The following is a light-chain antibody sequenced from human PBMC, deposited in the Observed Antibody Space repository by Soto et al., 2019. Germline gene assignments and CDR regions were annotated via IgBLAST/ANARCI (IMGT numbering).Light chain of an antibody. V-gene: IGKV3-11*01. CDR1: QSIGSY. Sequence: EIVLTQSPATLSLSPGERATLSCRASQSIGSYFAWYQQRPGQAPRLLIYDASTRATGIPARFSGGGSGTDFTLTISSLEPEDFAVYYCQQRSNWPPFFTFGPGTKVDIK. CDR2: DAS. J-gene: IGKJ3*01. CDR3: QQRSNWPPFFT.